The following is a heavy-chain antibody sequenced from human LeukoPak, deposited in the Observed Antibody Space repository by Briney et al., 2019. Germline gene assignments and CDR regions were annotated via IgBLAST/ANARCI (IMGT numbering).Heavy chain of an antibody. J-gene: IGHJ4*02. CDR2: IIPIFGIA. Sequence: GASVKVSCKASGGTFSSYAISWVRQAPGQGLEWMGRIIPIFGIANYAQKFQGRVTITADKSTSTAYMELSSLRSEDTAVYYCARVGPLTREYNWNTEKFDYWGQGTLVTVSS. D-gene: IGHD1/OR15-1a*01. CDR3: ARVGPLTREYNWNTEKFDY. CDR1: GGTFSSYA. V-gene: IGHV1-69*04.